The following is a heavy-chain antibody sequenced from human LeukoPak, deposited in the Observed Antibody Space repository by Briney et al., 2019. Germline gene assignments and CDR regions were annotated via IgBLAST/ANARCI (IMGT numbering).Heavy chain of an antibody. D-gene: IGHD2/OR15-2a*01. J-gene: IGHJ5*02. V-gene: IGHV4-39*01. CDR3: GGSSKYFNWFDP. Sequence: SETLSLTCTVSGGSISSNTCSWGWIRQPPGKGLEWIGSIYYSGSTYYNPSLKSRVTISVDTSKNQFSLKLSSVTAADTAVYYCGGSSKYFNWFDPWGQGTLVTVSS. CDR2: IYYSGST. CDR1: GGSISSNTCS.